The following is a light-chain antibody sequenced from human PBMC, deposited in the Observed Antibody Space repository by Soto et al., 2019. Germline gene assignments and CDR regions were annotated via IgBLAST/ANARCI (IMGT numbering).Light chain of an antibody. V-gene: IGKV1-5*03. CDR2: RAS. CDR3: QQYHIYSWT. J-gene: IGKJ1*01. CDR1: QSISDW. Sequence: DIQMTQSPSTLSASVGDRVTITCRASQSISDWLAWYQQKPGEAPRLLIYRASTLQSGVSSRFRGSGSGTEFTLTIRDLQPDDFATYYCQQYHIYSWTFGQGTTVGIK.